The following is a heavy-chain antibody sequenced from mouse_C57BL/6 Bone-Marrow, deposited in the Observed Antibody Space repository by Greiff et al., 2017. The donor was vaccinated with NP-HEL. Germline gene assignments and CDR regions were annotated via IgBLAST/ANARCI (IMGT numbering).Heavy chain of an antibody. CDR1: GFTFSSYA. CDR3: ARALLLRSGAY. CDR2: ISDGGSYT. V-gene: IGHV5-4*03. J-gene: IGHJ3*01. D-gene: IGHD1-1*01. Sequence: EVNVVESGGGLVKPGGSLKLSCAASGFTFSSYAMSWVRQTPEKRLEWVATISDGGSYTYYPDNVKGRFTISRDNAKNNLYLQMSHLKSEDTAMYYCARALLLRSGAYWGQGTLVTVSA.